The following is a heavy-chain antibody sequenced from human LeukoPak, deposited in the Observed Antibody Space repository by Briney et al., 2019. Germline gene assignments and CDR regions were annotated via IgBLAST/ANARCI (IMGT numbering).Heavy chain of an antibody. CDR3: ARGTDDYKFDF. J-gene: IGHJ4*02. CDR2: IYYSGGT. CDR1: GGSISSYY. Sequence: PSETLSLTCTVSGGSISSYYWNWLRQSPGKGLEWIGFIYYSGGTKYNPSLKSRVTISLDPSKSHFSLKLSSVFAADTAIYYCARGTDDYKFDFWGQGALVTVSS. V-gene: IGHV4-59*01. D-gene: IGHD5-24*01.